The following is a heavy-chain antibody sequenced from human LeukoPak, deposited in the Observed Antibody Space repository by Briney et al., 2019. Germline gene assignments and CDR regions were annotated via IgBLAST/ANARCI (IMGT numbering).Heavy chain of an antibody. CDR3: AKWDYDSSGYYYGYFHH. D-gene: IGHD3-22*01. V-gene: IGHV1-2*04. J-gene: IGHJ1*01. CDR2: INPNSGGT. Sequence: GASVKVSCKASGYTFTGYYIHWVRQAPGQGLEWMGWINPNSGGTNHAQKFQGWVTMTRDTSISTAYMELSRLRSDDTAVYYCAKWDYDSSGYYYGYFHHWGQGTLVTVSS. CDR1: GYTFTGYY.